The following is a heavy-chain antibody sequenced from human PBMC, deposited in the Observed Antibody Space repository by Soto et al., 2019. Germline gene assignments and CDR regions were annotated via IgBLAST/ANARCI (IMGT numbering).Heavy chain of an antibody. V-gene: IGHV3-11*05. CDR1: GFTFSAFY. D-gene: IGHD6-19*01. Sequence: QVQLEESGGGLVKPGGSLRLSCAASGFTFSAFYMSWIRQAPGKGLEYISYISSSGTSANYADSEKGRFTISRDNAKNSLYLQMNSLRAEDTAVYYCARDRGAVTGQYFDYWGQGALVTVSS. CDR2: ISSSGTSA. CDR3: ARDRGAVTGQYFDY. J-gene: IGHJ4*02.